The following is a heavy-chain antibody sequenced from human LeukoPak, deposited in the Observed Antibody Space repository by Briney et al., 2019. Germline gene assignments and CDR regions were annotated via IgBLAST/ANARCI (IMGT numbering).Heavy chain of an antibody. CDR3: ARVKYSSSSSWFDP. D-gene: IGHD6-6*01. V-gene: IGHV3-7*01. J-gene: IGHJ5*02. Sequence: PGGSLRLSCAASGFTFSSYWMSWVRQAPGKGLEWVANIKQDGSEKYYVDSVKGRFTISRDNAKNSLYLQMNSLRAEDTAVYYCARVKYSSSSSWFDPWGQGTLVTVSS. CDR1: GFTFSSYW. CDR2: IKQDGSEK.